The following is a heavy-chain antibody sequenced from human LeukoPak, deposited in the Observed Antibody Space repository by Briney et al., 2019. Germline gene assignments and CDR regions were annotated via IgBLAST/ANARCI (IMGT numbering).Heavy chain of an antibody. D-gene: IGHD6-6*01. CDR1: GFTFSSYS. Sequence: GGSLRLSCAASGFTFSSYSMNWVRQAPGKGLEWVAVISYDGSNKYYRDSVKGRFTISRDNSKNTLYLQLNSLRSEDTAVYSCARDTSIVDPAGYMDVWGKGTTVTVSS. V-gene: IGHV3-30*03. CDR2: ISYDGSNK. J-gene: IGHJ6*03. CDR3: ARDTSIVDPAGYMDV.